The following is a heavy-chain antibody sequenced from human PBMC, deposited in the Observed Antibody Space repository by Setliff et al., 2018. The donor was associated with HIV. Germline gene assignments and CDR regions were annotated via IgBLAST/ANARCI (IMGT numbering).Heavy chain of an antibody. Sequence: PSETLSLTCTVSGDSSSSYYCNWIRQPAGKGLEWIGHMYISGSTNYNPSLKSRVTMSLDTSKHQFSLKLSSVTAADTAVYYCARVQMAYAAFDVWGQGTMVTVS. CDR3: ARVQMAYAAFDV. V-gene: IGHV4-4*07. J-gene: IGHJ3*01. D-gene: IGHD4-17*01. CDR1: GDSSSSYY. CDR2: MYISGST.